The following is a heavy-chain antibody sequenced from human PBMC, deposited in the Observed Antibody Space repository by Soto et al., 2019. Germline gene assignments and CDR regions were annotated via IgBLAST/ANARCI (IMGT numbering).Heavy chain of an antibody. CDR1: GGSVSSGSYY. D-gene: IGHD3-10*01. CDR2: IYYGGST. CDR3: ARHNYGSGSTYFDY. V-gene: IGHV4-61*01. J-gene: IGHJ4*02. Sequence: SETLSLTCTVSGGSVSSGSYYWILIRQPPGKGLEWIGYIYYGGSTNYNPSLKSRVTISVDSSKNQFSLKLDSVTAADTAVYYCARHNYGSGSTYFDYWGQGTLVTVSS.